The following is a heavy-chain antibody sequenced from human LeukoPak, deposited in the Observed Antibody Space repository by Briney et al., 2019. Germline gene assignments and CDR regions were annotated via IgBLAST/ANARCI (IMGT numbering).Heavy chain of an antibody. Sequence: SETLSLTCTVSGDSISSYYWSWIRQPAGKGLEWIGRIYTSGSTNYNPSLKSRVTMSVDTSKNQFSLKLSSVTAADTAVYYCAREGYSEPDYYYGMDVWGQGTTVTVSS. D-gene: IGHD5-24*01. J-gene: IGHJ6*02. CDR3: AREGYSEPDYYYGMDV. CDR2: IYTSGST. V-gene: IGHV4-4*07. CDR1: GDSISSYY.